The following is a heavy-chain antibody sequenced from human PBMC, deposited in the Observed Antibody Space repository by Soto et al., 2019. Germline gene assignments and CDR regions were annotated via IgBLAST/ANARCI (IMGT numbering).Heavy chain of an antibody. Sequence: SETLSLTCAVYGGSFSGYYWSWIRQPPGKGLEWIGEINHSGSTNYNPSLKSRVTISVDTSKNQFSLKLSSVTAADTAVYYCASLRRQRFDFLPQGTLFPVSS. CDR2: INHSGST. D-gene: IGHD6-25*01. CDR3: ASLRRQRFDF. CDR1: GGSFSGYY. V-gene: IGHV4-34*01. J-gene: IGHJ4*02.